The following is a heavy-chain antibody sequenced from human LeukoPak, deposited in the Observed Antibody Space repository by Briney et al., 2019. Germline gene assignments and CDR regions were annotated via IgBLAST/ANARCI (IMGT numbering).Heavy chain of an antibody. V-gene: IGHV3-30-3*01. D-gene: IGHD2-2*02. Sequence: PGGSLRLSCAASGFTFSSYAMHWVRQAPGKGLEWVAVISYDGSNKYYADSVKGRFTISRDNSKNTLYLQMNSLRAEDTAVYYCAREYPTYYFDYWGQGTLVTASS. J-gene: IGHJ4*02. CDR1: GFTFSSYA. CDR3: AREYPTYYFDY. CDR2: ISYDGSNK.